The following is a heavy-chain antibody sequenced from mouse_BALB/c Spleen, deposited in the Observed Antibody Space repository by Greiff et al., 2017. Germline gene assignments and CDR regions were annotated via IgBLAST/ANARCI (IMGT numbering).Heavy chain of an antibody. D-gene: IGHD2-2*01. Sequence: EVKLVESGGGLVQPGGSLKLSCAASGFTFSSYTMSWVRQTPEKRLEWVAYISNGGGSTYYPDTVKGRFTISRDNAKNTLYLQMSSLKSEDTAMYYCARHGGYDGFAYWGQGTLVTVSA. J-gene: IGHJ3*01. CDR1: GFTFSSYT. V-gene: IGHV5-12-2*01. CDR2: ISNGGGST. CDR3: ARHGGYDGFAY.